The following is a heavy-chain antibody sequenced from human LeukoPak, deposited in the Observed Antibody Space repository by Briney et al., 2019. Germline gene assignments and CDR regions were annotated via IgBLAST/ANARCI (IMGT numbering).Heavy chain of an antibody. V-gene: IGHV3-7*01. Sequence: GSLRLSCAASGFTFSSYWMSWVRQAPGKGLEWVANIKQDGSEKYYVDSVKGRFTISRDNAKNSLYLQMNSPRAEDTAVYYCARDGTSVDTAMVWYYYYGMDVWGQGTTVTVSS. J-gene: IGHJ6*02. CDR3: ARDGTSVDTAMVWYYYYGMDV. CDR2: IKQDGSEK. CDR1: GFTFSSYW. D-gene: IGHD5-18*01.